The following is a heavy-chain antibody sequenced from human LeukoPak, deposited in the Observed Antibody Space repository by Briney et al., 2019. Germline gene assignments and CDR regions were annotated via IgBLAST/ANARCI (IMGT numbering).Heavy chain of an antibody. CDR2: INAGNGNT. CDR3: ARVVPPSHAVDY. Sequence: ASVKVSCKASGYTFTSYAMHWVRQAPGQRLEWMGWINAGNGNTKYSQKFQGRVTITRDTSASTAYMELSSLRSEDTAVYYCARVVPPSHAVDYWGQGTLVTVSS. J-gene: IGHJ4*02. V-gene: IGHV1-3*01. CDR1: GYTFTSYA.